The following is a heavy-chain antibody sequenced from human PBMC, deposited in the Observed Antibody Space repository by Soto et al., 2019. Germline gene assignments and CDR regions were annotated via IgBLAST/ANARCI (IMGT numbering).Heavy chain of an antibody. CDR3: ARGIPSTYYDFWSGYVGNPTNNWFDP. J-gene: IGHJ5*02. CDR2: IYYSGST. Sequence: QVQLQESGPGLVKPSQTLSLTCTVSGGSISSGGYYWSWIRQHPGKGLEWIGYIYYSGSTYYNPSLKSRGTISVDTSKNQFSLKLSSVTAADTAVYYCARGIPSTYYDFWSGYVGNPTNNWFDPWGQGTLVTVSS. V-gene: IGHV4-31*03. D-gene: IGHD3-3*01. CDR1: GGSISSGGYY.